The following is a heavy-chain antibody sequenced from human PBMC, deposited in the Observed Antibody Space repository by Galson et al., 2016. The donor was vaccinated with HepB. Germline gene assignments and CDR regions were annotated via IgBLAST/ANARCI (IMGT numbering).Heavy chain of an antibody. Sequence: SLRLSCAASGFTLSDYWMTWVRQAPGKGLEWVANINEDGNIKLYVNSVKGRFTTSRDNTRNSVYLEMNSLSGDDTAVYYCARLSRPYGLDVWGHGTTVTVSS. CDR2: INEDGNIK. CDR1: GFTLSDYW. D-gene: IGHD6-13*01. V-gene: IGHV3-7*01. CDR3: ARLSRPYGLDV. J-gene: IGHJ6*02.